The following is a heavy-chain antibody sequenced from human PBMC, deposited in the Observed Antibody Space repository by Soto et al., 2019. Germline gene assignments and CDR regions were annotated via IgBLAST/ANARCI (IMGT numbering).Heavy chain of an antibody. CDR3: ARPSGSYLYYFDY. CDR2: IHYSGST. J-gene: IGHJ4*02. D-gene: IGHD1-26*01. CDR1: GDSISSYY. Sequence: PSETLSLTCTVSGDSISSYYWSWIRQPPGKGLEWIGYIHYSGSTNYNPSLKSRVTISVDTSKNQFSLRLSSVTAADTAVYYCARPSGSYLYYFDYWGQGTLVTVS. V-gene: IGHV4-59*08.